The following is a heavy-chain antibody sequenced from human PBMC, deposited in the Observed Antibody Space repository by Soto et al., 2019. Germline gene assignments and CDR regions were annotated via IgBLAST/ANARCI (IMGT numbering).Heavy chain of an antibody. J-gene: IGHJ4*02. CDR2: ISYDGSNK. CDR1: GFTFSSYG. Sequence: GGSLRLSCAASGFTFSSYGMHWVRQAPGKGLEWVAVISYDGSNKYYADSVKGRFTISRDNSKNTLYLQMNSLRAEDTAVYYCAKDTGFYPQRSLAARSRGSRGYYFDYWGQGTLVTVSS. D-gene: IGHD6-6*01. V-gene: IGHV3-30*18. CDR3: AKDTGFYPQRSLAARSRGSRGYYFDY.